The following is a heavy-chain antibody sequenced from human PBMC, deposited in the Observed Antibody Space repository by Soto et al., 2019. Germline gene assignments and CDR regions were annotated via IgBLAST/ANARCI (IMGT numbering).Heavy chain of an antibody. J-gene: IGHJ4*02. D-gene: IGHD4-17*01. CDR2: IKSKTDGGTT. CDR1: GFTFSNAW. CDR3: TTDRGTVTTFFDY. V-gene: IGHV3-15*01. Sequence: ESGGGLVTPGGSLRLSCAASGFTFSNAWMSWVRQAPGKGLEWVGRIKSKTDGGTTDYAAPVKGRFTISRDDSKNTLYLQMNSLKTEDTAVYYCTTDRGTVTTFFDYWGQGTLVTVSS.